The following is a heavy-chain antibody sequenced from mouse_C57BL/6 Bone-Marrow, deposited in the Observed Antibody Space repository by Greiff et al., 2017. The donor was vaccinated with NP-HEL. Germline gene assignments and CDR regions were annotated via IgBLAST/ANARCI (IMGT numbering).Heavy chain of an antibody. D-gene: IGHD1-1*01. J-gene: IGHJ4*01. CDR3: ARVTTVVDDSYAMDY. V-gene: IGHV3-6*01. CDR2: ISYDGSN. CDR1: GYSITSGYY. Sequence: VQLQQSGPGLVKPSQSLSLTCSVTGYSITSGYYWNWIRQFPGNKLEWMGYISYDGSNNYNPSLKNRISITRDTSKNQFFLKLNSVTTEDTATYYCARVTTVVDDSYAMDYWGQGTSVTVSS.